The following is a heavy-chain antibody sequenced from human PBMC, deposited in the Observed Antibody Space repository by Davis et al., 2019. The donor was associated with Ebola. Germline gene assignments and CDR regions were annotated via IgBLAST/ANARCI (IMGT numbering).Heavy chain of an antibody. Sequence: PSETLSLTCGVDGGSFSAYYWNWIRQSPGKGLEYIGYVYYTGNTNYNPSLRGRVSISVDRSRSQFSLKLTSVTAADTAVYYCARMRCSLESCYKLYFDFWGQGALVTVSS. J-gene: IGHJ4*02. CDR2: VYYTGNT. V-gene: IGHV4-59*01. CDR3: ARMRCSLESCYKLYFDF. D-gene: IGHD3-10*01. CDR1: GGSFSAYY.